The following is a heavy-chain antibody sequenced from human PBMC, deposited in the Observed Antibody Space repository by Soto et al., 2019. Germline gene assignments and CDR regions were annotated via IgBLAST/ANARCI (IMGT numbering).Heavy chain of an antibody. Sequence: QVQLVESGGGVVQPGRSLRLSCAASGFTFSSYGMHWVRQAPGKGLEWVAVISYDGSNKYYADSVKGRFTISRDNSKNTLYLQMNSLRAEATAVYYCAKGRLRQQLVLWGQGTLVTVSS. CDR1: GFTFSSYG. CDR3: AKGRLRQQLVL. J-gene: IGHJ4*02. D-gene: IGHD6-13*01. V-gene: IGHV3-30*18. CDR2: ISYDGSNK.